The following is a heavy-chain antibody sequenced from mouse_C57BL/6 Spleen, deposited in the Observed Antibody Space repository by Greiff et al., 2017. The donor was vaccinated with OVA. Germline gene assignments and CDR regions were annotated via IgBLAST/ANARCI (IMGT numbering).Heavy chain of an antibody. V-gene: IGHV1-54*01. CDR3: ARRGDYDAMDY. CDR2: SNPGSGGT. J-gene: IGHJ4*01. CDR1: GYAFTNYL. Sequence: QVQLKQSGAELVRPGTSVKVSCKASGYAFTNYLIGWVKQRPGQGLEWIGVSNPGSGGTNYNEKFKGKATLTADKSSSTAYMQLSSLTSEDSAVYFCARRGDYDAMDYWGQGTSVTVSS.